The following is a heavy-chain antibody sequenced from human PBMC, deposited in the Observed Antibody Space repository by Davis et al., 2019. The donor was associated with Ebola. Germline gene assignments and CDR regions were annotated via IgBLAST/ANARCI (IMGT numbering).Heavy chain of an antibody. D-gene: IGHD4-17*01. CDR1: GFTFSSYS. CDR2: ISSSSSYI. V-gene: IGHV3-21*01. Sequence: GESLNTSCAASGFTFSSYSMNWVRQAPGKGLELVSSISSSSSYIYYADSVKGRFTISRDNAKNSLYLQMNSLRAEDTAVYYCARESAAVHFDYWGQGTLVTVSS. J-gene: IGHJ4*02. CDR3: ARESAAVHFDY.